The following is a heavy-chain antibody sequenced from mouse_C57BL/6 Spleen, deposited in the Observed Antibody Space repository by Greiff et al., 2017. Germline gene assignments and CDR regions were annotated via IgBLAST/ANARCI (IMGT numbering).Heavy chain of an antibody. CDR3: ARYGGYDYWYFDV. D-gene: IGHD2-2*01. V-gene: IGHV7-3*01. J-gene: IGHJ1*03. CDR2: IRNKANGYTT. Sequence: EVKVVESGGGLVQPGGSLSLSCAASGFTFTDYYMSWVRQPPGKALEWLGFIRNKANGYTTEYSASVKGRFTISRDNSQSILYLQMNALRAEDSATYYCARYGGYDYWYFDVWGTGTTVTVSS. CDR1: GFTFTDYY.